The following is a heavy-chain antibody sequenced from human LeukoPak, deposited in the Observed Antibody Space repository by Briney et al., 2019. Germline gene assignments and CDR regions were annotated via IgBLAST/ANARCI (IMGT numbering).Heavy chain of an antibody. CDR2: ISGSGGST. CDR3: AKVSAFVVVVPAPLDY. Sequence: GGSLRLSCAASGFTFSSYAMSWVRQAPGKGLEWVSAISGSGGSTYYADSVKGRFTISRDNSKNTLYLQMNSLRAENTAVYYCAKVSAFVVVVPAPLDYWGQGTLVTVSS. V-gene: IGHV3-23*01. J-gene: IGHJ4*02. D-gene: IGHD2-2*01. CDR1: GFTFSSYA.